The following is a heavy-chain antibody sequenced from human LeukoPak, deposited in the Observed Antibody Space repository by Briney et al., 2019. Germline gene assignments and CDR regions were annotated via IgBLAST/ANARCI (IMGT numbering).Heavy chain of an antibody. CDR3: ANLLITIVRGRMDV. J-gene: IGHJ6*02. V-gene: IGHV1-2*02. Sequence: ASVKVSCKASGYTFTGYYMHWVRQAHGQGLEWMGWINPNSGGTNYAQKFQGRVTMTRDTSISTAYMELSRLRSDDTAVYYCANLLITIVRGRMDVWGQGTTVTVSS. D-gene: IGHD3-10*01. CDR2: INPNSGGT. CDR1: GYTFTGYY.